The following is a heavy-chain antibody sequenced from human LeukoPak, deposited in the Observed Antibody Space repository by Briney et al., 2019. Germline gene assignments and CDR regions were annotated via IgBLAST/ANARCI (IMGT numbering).Heavy chain of an antibody. D-gene: IGHD3-10*01. CDR2: INPNSGGT. Sequence: ASVKVSCKASGYTFTGYYMHWVRQAPGQGLEWMGWINPNSGGTNYAQKFQGWVTMTRDTSISTAYMELSRLRSGDTAVYYCARDSYGGGSGSYPYYGMDVWGKGTTVTVSS. CDR1: GYTFTGYY. J-gene: IGHJ6*04. CDR3: ARDSYGGGSGSYPYYGMDV. V-gene: IGHV1-2*04.